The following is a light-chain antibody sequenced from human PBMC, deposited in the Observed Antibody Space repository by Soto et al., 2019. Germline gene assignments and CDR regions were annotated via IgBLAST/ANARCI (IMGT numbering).Light chain of an antibody. J-gene: IGKJ1*01. CDR3: MQALQTWT. CDR2: LGS. V-gene: IGKV2-28*01. CDR1: QSLLHSNGYGY. Sequence: DIVMTQSPLSLPVTPGEPASISCRSSQSLLHSNGYGYLDWYLQKPGQSPQLLIYLGSNRASGVPDRFSGSGSGTDFTLKISRVEAEDVGVYYCMQALQTWTFGQGTTGDIK.